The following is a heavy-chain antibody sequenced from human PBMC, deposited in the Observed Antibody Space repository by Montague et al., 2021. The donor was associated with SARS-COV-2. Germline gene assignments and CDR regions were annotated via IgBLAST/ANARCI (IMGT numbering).Heavy chain of an antibody. D-gene: IGHD3-16*01. Sequence: SETLSLTCSVSGGSLASYYWTWVRQPPGKGLEWIAHIHYSGSTNYNPSLKSRVTISLDTSNHLFPLEVRSVTAADTAIYYCAREPVYSFCPFIDVWGHGPNSAGPLQPVVAPGGEVCAGCGAGHRLRSGGAGLQLWPLMERWGQGTTVSVSS. V-gene: IGHV4-59*13. J-gene: IGHJ6*02. CDR2: IHYSGST. CDR3: AREPVYSFCPFIDVWGHGPNSAGPLQPVVAPGGEVCAGCGAGHRLRSGGAGLQLWPLMER. CDR1: GGSLASYY.